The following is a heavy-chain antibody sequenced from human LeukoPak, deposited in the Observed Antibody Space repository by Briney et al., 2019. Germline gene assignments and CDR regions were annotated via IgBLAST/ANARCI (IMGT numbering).Heavy chain of an antibody. V-gene: IGHV4-59*12. D-gene: IGHD6-13*01. Sequence: PSETLSLTCTVSGGSISSYYWSWIRQPPGKGLEWIGYIYYSGSTNYNPSLKSRVTISVDTSKNQFSLKLSSVTAADTAVYYCARTLWGYSSSQNWFDPWGQGTLVTVSS. J-gene: IGHJ5*02. CDR1: GGSISSYY. CDR3: ARTLWGYSSSQNWFDP. CDR2: IYYSGST.